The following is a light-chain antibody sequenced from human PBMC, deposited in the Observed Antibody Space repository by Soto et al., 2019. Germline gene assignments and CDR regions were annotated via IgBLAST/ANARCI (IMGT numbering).Light chain of an antibody. CDR2: KAS. V-gene: IGKV1-5*03. CDR1: QSISNW. Sequence: DIQMTQSPSTLSASVGERVTITCRASQSISNWLAWYQQKQGKAPKLLIFKASNLESGVPSRFSGRGSGTDFTLTISSLQPDDFATYYCQQYHSYPVTFGQGTKVEV. J-gene: IGKJ1*01. CDR3: QQYHSYPVT.